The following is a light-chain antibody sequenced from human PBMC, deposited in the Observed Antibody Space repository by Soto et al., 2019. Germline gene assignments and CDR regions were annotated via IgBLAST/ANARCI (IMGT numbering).Light chain of an antibody. J-gene: IGKJ1*01. CDR3: QQANSFPPT. CDR2: SAS. Sequence: DIQMTQSPSSVSASVGDRVTITCRASQGISGWLVWYQQKPGKAPKALIYSASNLQSGVPSRFSGSGSGTDFTLTISSLQPEDFATYYCQQANSFPPTFGQGTKVEIK. CDR1: QGISGW. V-gene: IGKV1-12*01.